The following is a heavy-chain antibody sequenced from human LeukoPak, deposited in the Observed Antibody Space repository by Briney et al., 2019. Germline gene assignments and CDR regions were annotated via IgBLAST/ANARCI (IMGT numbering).Heavy chain of an antibody. CDR2: ISSSSSYV. J-gene: IGHJ6*02. V-gene: IGHV3-21*01. Sequence: GGSLRLSCAASGFTFSSYSMNWVRQAPGKGLEWVSSISSSSSYVYYADSVKGRFTISRDNAKNSLYLQMNSLRAEDTAVYYCARLGTYYYDSSGYYYYYGMDVWGQGTTVTVSS. D-gene: IGHD3-22*01. CDR1: GFTFSSYS. CDR3: ARLGTYYYDSSGYYYYYGMDV.